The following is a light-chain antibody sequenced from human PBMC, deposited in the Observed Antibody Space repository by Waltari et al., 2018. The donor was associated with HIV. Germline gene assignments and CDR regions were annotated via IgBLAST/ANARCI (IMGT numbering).Light chain of an antibody. J-gene: IGKJ4*01. CDR3: QQSYSTPLT. CDR2: AAS. Sequence: DIQMTQSPSSLSASVGDRITITCRASQSIGSHLNWYQQKPGKAPKLLIYAASRLQSGVPSRFSGSGSGTDFTLTISSLQPEDFASYYCQQSYSTPLTFGGGTKVEIK. V-gene: IGKV1-39*01. CDR1: QSIGSH.